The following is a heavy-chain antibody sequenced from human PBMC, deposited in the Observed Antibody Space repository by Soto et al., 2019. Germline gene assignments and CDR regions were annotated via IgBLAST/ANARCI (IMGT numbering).Heavy chain of an antibody. Sequence: GGSLRLSCAASGFTFSSYGMHWVRQAPGKGLEWVAVISYDGSNKYYADSVKGRFTISRDNSKNTLYLQMNSLRAEETAVYYCAKGEVLRFLEWLSALGYYGVDVWGQGTTVTVSS. J-gene: IGHJ6*02. CDR1: GFTFSSYG. D-gene: IGHD3-3*01. V-gene: IGHV3-30*18. CDR3: AKGEVLRFLEWLSALGYYGVDV. CDR2: ISYDGSNK.